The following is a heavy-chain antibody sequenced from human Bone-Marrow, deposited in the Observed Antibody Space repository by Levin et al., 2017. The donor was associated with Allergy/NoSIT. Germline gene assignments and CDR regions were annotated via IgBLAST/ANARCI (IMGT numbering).Heavy chain of an antibody. CDR3: ARDVVMNYYMDV. D-gene: IGHD2-21*01. V-gene: IGHV4-31*03. Sequence: SETLSLTCTVSGASIRSSSHYWSWIRQRPGKGLEWIGYIYYTGISSYNPSLRSRLSMSIDVSKNQFSLNLKSVTAADTAVYYCARDVVMNYYMDVWGKGTTVTVSS. CDR1: GASIRSSSHY. CDR2: IYYTGIS. J-gene: IGHJ6*03.